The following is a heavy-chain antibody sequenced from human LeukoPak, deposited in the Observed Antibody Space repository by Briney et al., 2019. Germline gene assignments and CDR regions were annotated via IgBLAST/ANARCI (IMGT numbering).Heavy chain of an antibody. CDR1: GFTLSTYW. Sequence: QSGGSLSLSCEASGFTLSTYWMNWVRQVPGKGLDWVANINPDGSGKRYVDSVEGRFTIARDNADNSLSLQMNSLRAEDTAVYYCASWGAGGNSWGQGTLVTVSS. CDR3: ASWGAGGNS. D-gene: IGHD3-16*01. J-gene: IGHJ4*02. CDR2: INPDGSGK. V-gene: IGHV3-7*01.